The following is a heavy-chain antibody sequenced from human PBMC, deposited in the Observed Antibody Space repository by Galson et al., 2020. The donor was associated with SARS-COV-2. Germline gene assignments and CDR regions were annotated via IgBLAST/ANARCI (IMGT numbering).Heavy chain of an antibody. CDR3: ARDVKRGGTMVRGVDYGMDV. V-gene: IGHV4-31*03. Sequence: SETLSLTCTVSGGSISSGGYYWSWIRQHPGKGLEWIGYIYYSGSTYYNPSLKSRVTISVDTSKNQFSLKLSSVTAADTAVYYCARDVKRGGTMVRGVDYGMDVWGQGTTVTVSS. CDR1: GGSISSGGYY. J-gene: IGHJ6*02. CDR2: IYYSGST. D-gene: IGHD3-10*01.